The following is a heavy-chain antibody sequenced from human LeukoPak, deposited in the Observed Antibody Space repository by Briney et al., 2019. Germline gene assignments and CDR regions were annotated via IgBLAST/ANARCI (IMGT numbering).Heavy chain of an antibody. V-gene: IGHV3-7*01. CDR1: GFTFSSYS. CDR3: ARAGRLKTY. CDR2: IKQDGSEK. J-gene: IGHJ4*02. Sequence: GGSLRLSCAASGFTFSSYSMSWVRQAPGKGLEWVANIKQDGSEKYYVDSVKGRFTISRDNAKNSLYLQMNSLRAEDTAVYYCARAGRLKTYWGQGTLVTVSS.